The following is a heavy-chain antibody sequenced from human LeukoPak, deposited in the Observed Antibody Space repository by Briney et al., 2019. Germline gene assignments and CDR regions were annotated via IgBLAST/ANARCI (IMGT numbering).Heavy chain of an antibody. CDR3: ARNGGDTLFARWSGYPFDY. CDR2: ISAYNGNT. CDR1: GYTFTSYG. D-gene: IGHD3-3*01. V-gene: IGHV1-18*01. J-gene: IGHJ4*02. Sequence: ASVKVSCKASGYTFTSYGISWVRRAPGQGLEWMGWISAYNGNTNYAQKLQGRVTMTTDTSTSTAYMELRSLRSDDTAVYYCARNGGDTLFARWSGYPFDYWGQETLVTVSS.